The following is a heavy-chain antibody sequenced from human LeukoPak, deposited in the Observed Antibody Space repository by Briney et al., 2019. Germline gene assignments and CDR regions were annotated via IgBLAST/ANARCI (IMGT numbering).Heavy chain of an antibody. CDR1: GGSISNSTYY. CDR3: ARHSPGYYDYDMDV. Sequence: SETLSLTCIVSGGSISNSTYYWGWIRQPPGKGLEWIGSIYYSGYTSYNPSLKSRVTISVATSKNQFSLKLGSVTAADTAVYYCARHSPGYYDYDMDVWGQGTTVTASS. CDR2: IYYSGYT. V-gene: IGHV4-39*01. J-gene: IGHJ6*02.